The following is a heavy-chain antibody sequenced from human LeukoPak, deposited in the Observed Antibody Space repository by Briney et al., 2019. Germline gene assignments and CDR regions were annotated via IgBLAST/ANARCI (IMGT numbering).Heavy chain of an antibody. CDR3: ARVRGSGSSWYEYYYYYYGMDV. CDR1: GFTFSSYS. CDR2: ISSSSRYI. D-gene: IGHD6-13*01. V-gene: IGHV3-21*01. J-gene: IGHJ6*02. Sequence: GGTLRLSFAASGFTFSSYSMNWVRQAPGKGLEWVSSISSSSRYIYYADSVKGRFTISRDNAKNSLYLQMNSLRAEDTAVYYCARVRGSGSSWYEYYYYYYGMDVWGQGTTVTVSS.